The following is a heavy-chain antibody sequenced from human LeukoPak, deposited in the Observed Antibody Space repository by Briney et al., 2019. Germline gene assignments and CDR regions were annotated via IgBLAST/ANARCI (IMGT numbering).Heavy chain of an antibody. CDR3: AKPIDCSSTICTGPMHV. CDR1: GESLQSFY. J-gene: IGHJ6*04. CDR2: IDHVGRT. V-gene: IGHV4-34*01. Sequence: SETLSLTCAVYGESLQSFYWSWIRQPPGKGPEWIGEIDHVGRTKYNPSLKSRLTISIDTSKNQFSLTLGSLTAADTAVYYCAKPIDCSSTICTGPMHVWGKGTAVTVSA. D-gene: IGHD2-2*01.